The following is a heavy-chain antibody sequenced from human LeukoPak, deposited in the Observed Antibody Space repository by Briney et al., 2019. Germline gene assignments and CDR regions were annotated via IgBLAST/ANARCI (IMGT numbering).Heavy chain of an antibody. Sequence: GGSLRLSCAASGFTFKSYLMTWVRQAPGKGLEWVSSINGGGSSTSYADSVKGRFTISRDNSKTTLLLQMNNLRAEDTAVYCCARQLGYCDSGACYFDYWGQGTLVTVSS. CDR3: ARQLGYCDSGACYFDY. CDR1: GFTFKSYL. J-gene: IGHJ4*02. V-gene: IGHV3-23*01. CDR2: INGGGSST. D-gene: IGHD3-22*01.